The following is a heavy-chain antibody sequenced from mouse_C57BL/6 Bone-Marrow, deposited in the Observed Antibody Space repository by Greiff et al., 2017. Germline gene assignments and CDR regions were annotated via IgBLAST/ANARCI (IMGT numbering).Heavy chain of an antibody. CDR3: ARDFDGYYFDY. CDR2: IYYSGTI. D-gene: IGHD2-3*01. Sequence: EVMLVESGPGLVKPSQTVFLTCTVTGISITTGNYRWSWIRQFPGNKLEWIGYIYYSGTITYNPSLTSRTTITRDTPKNQFFLEMNSLTAEDTATHYSARDFDGYYFDYWGQGTTLTVSS. CDR1: GISITTGNYR. V-gene: IGHV3-5*01. J-gene: IGHJ2*01.